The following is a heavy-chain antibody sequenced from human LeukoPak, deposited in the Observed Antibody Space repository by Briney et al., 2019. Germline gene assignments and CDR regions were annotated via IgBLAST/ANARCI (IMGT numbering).Heavy chain of an antibody. J-gene: IGHJ4*02. Sequence: SVKVSCTASGGTFSSYAISWVRQAPGQGLEWMGGIIPIFGTANYAQKFQGRVTITADESTSTAYMELSSLRSEDTAVYYCARDTPYYYDSSGYYQTANRRLDYWGQGTLVTVSS. V-gene: IGHV1-69*13. D-gene: IGHD3-22*01. CDR2: IIPIFGTA. CDR1: GGTFSSYA. CDR3: ARDTPYYYDSSGYYQTANRRLDY.